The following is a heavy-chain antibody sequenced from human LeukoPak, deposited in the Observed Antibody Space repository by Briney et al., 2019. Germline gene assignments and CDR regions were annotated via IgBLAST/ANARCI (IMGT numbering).Heavy chain of an antibody. V-gene: IGHV3-21*01. Sequence: PGGSLRLSCAASGFTFSSYAMSWVRQAPGKGLEWVSSISSSSSYIYYADSVKGRFTISRDNAKNSLYLQMNSLRAEDTAVYYCARTLTMTRGYYYYGMDVWGQGTTVTVSS. J-gene: IGHJ6*02. CDR1: GFTFSSYA. CDR2: ISSSSSYI. CDR3: ARTLTMTRGYYYYGMDV. D-gene: IGHD4-17*01.